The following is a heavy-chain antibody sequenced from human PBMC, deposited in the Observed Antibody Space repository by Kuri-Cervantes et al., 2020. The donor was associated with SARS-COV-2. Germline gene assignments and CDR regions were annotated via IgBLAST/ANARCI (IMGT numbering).Heavy chain of an antibody. J-gene: IGHJ6*02. D-gene: IGHD2-2*01. CDR1: GFTFSCYW. V-gene: IGHV3-7*05. CDR3: ARAPIYCSSTSCYGAYGMDV. Sequence: GESLKISCAASGFTFSCYWMSWVRQAPGKGLEWVANIKQDGSEKYYVDSVKGRFTISRDNAKNSLYLQMNSLRAEDTAVYYCARAPIYCSSTSCYGAYGMDVWGQGTTVTVSS. CDR2: IKQDGSEK.